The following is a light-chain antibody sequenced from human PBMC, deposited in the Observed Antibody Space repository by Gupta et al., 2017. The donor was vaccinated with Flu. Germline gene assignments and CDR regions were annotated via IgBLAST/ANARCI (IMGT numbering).Light chain of an antibody. J-gene: IGKJ1*01. Sequence: EIVLTQSPGTLSLSPGERATLSCRASQSVSSSYLAWYQQKPGQAPRLLIYGASRRAPGIPDRFSGSGSGTEFTLTISRREPEDFVVYYCQQYGSSPQTFGQGTKVEIK. V-gene: IGKV3-20*01. CDR1: QSVSSSY. CDR2: GAS. CDR3: QQYGSSPQT.